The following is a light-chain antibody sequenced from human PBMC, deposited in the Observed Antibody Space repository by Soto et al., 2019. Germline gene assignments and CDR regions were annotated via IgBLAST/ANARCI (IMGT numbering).Light chain of an antibody. Sequence: QSALTQPRSVSGSPGQSVTISCTGTSSDVGSYNLVSWYQQHPGKAPKLMIYEGSKRPSGVSNRFSGSKSGNTASLTISGLQAEDEADYYCCSYAGSSSNYVFGTGTKLTVL. CDR1: SSDVGSYNL. V-gene: IGLV2-23*01. CDR2: EGS. J-gene: IGLJ1*01. CDR3: CSYAGSSSNYV.